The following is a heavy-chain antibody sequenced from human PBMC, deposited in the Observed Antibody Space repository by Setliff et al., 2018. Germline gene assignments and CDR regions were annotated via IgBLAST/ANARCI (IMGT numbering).Heavy chain of an antibody. Sequence: SETLSLTCTVSGGSISSGSYQWGWVRQTPGKGLEWIGSIYYSGTAYYNPSLKSRVTISVDTSKNQFSLQVTSVTATDTAVYYCARHEFVGGHYGSVTYRHFDYWGQGILVTVSS. V-gene: IGHV4-39*01. CDR3: ARHEFVGGHYGSVTYRHFDY. J-gene: IGHJ4*02. D-gene: IGHD3-10*01. CDR1: GGSISSGSYQ. CDR2: IYYSGTA.